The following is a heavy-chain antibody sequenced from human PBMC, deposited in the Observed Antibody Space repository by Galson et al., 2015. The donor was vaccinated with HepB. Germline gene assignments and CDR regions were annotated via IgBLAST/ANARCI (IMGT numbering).Heavy chain of an antibody. V-gene: IGHV3-21*01. D-gene: IGHD2-2*01. J-gene: IGHJ2*01. CDR2: ISSSSSYI. CDR3: ARGYCSSTVCPTYWYFQP. CDR1: GFTFSSYS. Sequence: SLRLSCAASGFTFSSYSMNWVRQAPGKGLEWVSSISSSSSYIYYADSVKGRFTISRDNAKNSLYLQMNSLRAEDTAVYYCARGYCSSTVCPTYWYFQPWGRGTLVPVSA.